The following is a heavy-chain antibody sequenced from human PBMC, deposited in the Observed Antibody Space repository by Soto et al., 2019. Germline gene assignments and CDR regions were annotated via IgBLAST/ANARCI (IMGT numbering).Heavy chain of an antibody. J-gene: IGHJ4*02. Sequence: QVQLMQSGTEVAKPGASVKVSCKTSGNTVGTFGLSWVRLAPGQGLEWMGWIVGDSGATVYSQKFQGRVTMYSDRSTNTVYMELRSLTSDDSALYYCARVAGYGSGSSRFDTWGQGTLVSVSS. V-gene: IGHV1-18*01. CDR1: GNTVGTFG. D-gene: IGHD3-10*01. CDR3: ARVAGYGSGSSRFDT. CDR2: IVGDSGAT.